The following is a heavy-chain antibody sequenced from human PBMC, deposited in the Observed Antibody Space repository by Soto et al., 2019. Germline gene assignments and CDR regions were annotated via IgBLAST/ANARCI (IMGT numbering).Heavy chain of an antibody. D-gene: IGHD3-22*01. CDR3: ARLDYYDSSCSRSEKHYYYGMDG. J-gene: IGHJ6*02. Sequence: RGESLKVSCTGSGYRFTRYLIGWVRQMHGKGLEWMGIIYPGDSDTRYSPSFQGQVTISADKSISTAYLQWSSLKASDTAMYYCARLDYYDSSCSRSEKHYYYGMDGWGQGTTVTVSS. V-gene: IGHV5-51*01. CDR2: IYPGDSDT. CDR1: GYRFTRYL.